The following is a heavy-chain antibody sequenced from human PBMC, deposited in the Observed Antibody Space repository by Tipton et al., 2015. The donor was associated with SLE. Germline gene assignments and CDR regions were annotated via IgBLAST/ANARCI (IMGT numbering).Heavy chain of an antibody. Sequence: LACTVSGGSISSYYWSWIRQPPGKGLEWIGYIYYSGSTNYNPSLKSRVTISVDTSKNQFSLKLSSVTAADTAVYYCARSLDSSEYFDYWGQGTLVTVSS. CDR1: GGSISSYY. V-gene: IGHV4-59*08. CDR3: ARSLDSSEYFDY. CDR2: IYYSGST. D-gene: IGHD3-22*01. J-gene: IGHJ4*02.